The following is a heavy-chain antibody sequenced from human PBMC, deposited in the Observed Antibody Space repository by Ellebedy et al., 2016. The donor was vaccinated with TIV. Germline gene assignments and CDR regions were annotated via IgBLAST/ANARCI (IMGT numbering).Heavy chain of an antibody. CDR1: GYTFTSYY. D-gene: IGHD5-18*01. CDR2: INPSDDTK. CDR3: AKGRGYSYDVCDI. Sequence: AASVNVSCKASGYTFTSYYLHWVRHAPGQGLEWMGIINPSDDTKSYAQNFQGRVTVTRDTSTSTVYMQLSSLRSEDTAVYYCAKGRGYSYDVCDIWGQGKMVTVSS. V-gene: IGHV1-46*01. J-gene: IGHJ3*02.